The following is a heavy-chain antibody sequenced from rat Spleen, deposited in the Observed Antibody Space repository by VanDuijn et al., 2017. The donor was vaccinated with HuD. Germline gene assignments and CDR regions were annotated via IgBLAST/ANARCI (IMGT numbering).Heavy chain of an antibody. Sequence: EVQLQESGPGLVKPSQSLSLTCSVTGYSITSNYWGWIRKFPGNKMEWMGYISYSGSTSYNPSLQSRISITRDTSKNQFFLQLISVTTEDTATYYCASKTTEGIDYWGQGVMVTVSS. CDR1: GYSITSNY. J-gene: IGHJ2*01. D-gene: IGHD1-11*01. CDR2: ISYSGST. V-gene: IGHV3-1*01. CDR3: ASKTTEGIDY.